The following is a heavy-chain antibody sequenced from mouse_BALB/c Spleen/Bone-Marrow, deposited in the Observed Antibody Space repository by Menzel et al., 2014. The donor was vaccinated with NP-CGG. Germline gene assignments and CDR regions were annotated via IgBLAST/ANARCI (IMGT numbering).Heavy chain of an antibody. CDR1: GISITTGNYS. J-gene: IGHJ2*01. CDR3: ARYDGYYFDY. Sequence: EVQLQQSGPGLVKPSQTVSLTCTVTGISITTGNYSWSWIRQFPGNKLEWIGYIYYSGTITYNPSLTSRTTITRDTSMNQFFLEMNSLTAEDTATDYCARYDGYYFDYWGQGTTLTVSS. D-gene: IGHD2-3*01. V-gene: IGHV3-5*02. CDR2: IYYSGTI.